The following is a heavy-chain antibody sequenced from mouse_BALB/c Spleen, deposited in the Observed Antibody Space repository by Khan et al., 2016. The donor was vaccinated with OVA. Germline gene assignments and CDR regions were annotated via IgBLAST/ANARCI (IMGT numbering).Heavy chain of an antibody. D-gene: IGHD2-14*01. CDR3: ARAYYGYDGYYAMDY. V-gene: IGHV2-6-4*01. J-gene: IGHJ4*01. Sequence: QMQLEESGPGLVAPSQSLSITCTVSGFSLSRYNIHWVRQPPGKGLEWLGMIWGGGGTDYNSTLKIRLSISKDNSKSQVFLKMNSLQTDDTAMYYCARAYYGYDGYYAMDYWGQGTSVTVSS. CDR2: IWGGGGT. CDR1: GFSLSRYN.